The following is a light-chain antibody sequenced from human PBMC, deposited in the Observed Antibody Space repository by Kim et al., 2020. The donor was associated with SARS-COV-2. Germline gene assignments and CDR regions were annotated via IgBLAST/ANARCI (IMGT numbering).Light chain of an antibody. CDR2: MAS. V-gene: IGKV1-5*03. Sequence: AVVGDRVTITCQASEKINKWLVWYQQKPGKAPKVLIYMASSLESGVPSRFSSNGSGTEFSLTISSLQPDDCATYYCQQDNAFPLTFGGGTKVDIK. J-gene: IGKJ4*01. CDR1: EKINKW. CDR3: QQDNAFPLT.